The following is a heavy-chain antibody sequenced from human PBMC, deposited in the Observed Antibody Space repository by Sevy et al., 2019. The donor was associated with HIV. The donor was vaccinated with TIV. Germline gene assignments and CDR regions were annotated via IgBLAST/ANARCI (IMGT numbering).Heavy chain of an antibody. CDR2: IYYSGST. V-gene: IGHV4-31*03. CDR3: ARSFYDSSGYYLSFAFDI. D-gene: IGHD3-22*01. J-gene: IGHJ3*02. Sequence: SETLSLTCTVSGGSISSGGYYWSWIRQHPGKGLEWIGYIYYSGSTYYNPSLKSRVTISVDTSKNQFSLKLSSVTAAATAVYYCARSFYDSSGYYLSFAFDIWGQGTMVTVSS. CDR1: GGSISSGGYY.